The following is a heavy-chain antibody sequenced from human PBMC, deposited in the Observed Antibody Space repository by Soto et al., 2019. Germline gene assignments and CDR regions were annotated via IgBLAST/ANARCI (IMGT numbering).Heavy chain of an antibody. CDR3: ARTSYYDSSGYCHFDY. CDR1: GGSFSGYY. J-gene: IGHJ4*02. D-gene: IGHD3-22*01. V-gene: IGHV4-34*01. CDR2: INHSGST. Sequence: PSETLSLTCAVYGGSFSGYYWSWIRQPPGKGLEWIGEINHSGSTNYNPSLKSRVTISVDTSKNQFSLKLSSVTAADTAVYYCARTSYYDSSGYCHFDYWGQGTLVTGSS.